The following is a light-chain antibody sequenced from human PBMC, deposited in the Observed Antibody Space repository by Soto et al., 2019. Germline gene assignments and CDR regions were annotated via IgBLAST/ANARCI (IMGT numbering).Light chain of an antibody. CDR2: GAS. CDR3: QPYGNSPWT. Sequence: EIVLTQSPGTLSLSPGERATLSCRASQSFSSGYLAWYQQKPGQAPRLLIYGASSRATGIPDRFSGSGSGTDVTLTISSLAPEDFAVYYCQPYGNSPWTCGQGPKVDIK. CDR1: QSFSSGY. V-gene: IGKV3-20*01. J-gene: IGKJ1*01.